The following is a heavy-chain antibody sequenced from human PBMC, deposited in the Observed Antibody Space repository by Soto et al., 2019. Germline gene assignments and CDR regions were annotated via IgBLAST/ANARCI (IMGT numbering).Heavy chain of an antibody. D-gene: IGHD3-3*01. CDR1: GYTFTSYY. CDR2: INPSGGST. V-gene: IGHV1-46*01. CDR3: AVLRFLEWPNPDYYGMDV. Sequence: ASVKVSCKASGYTFTSYYIHWVRQAPGQGLEWMGIINPSGGSTSYAQKFQGRVTMTRDTSTSTVYMELSSLRSEDTAVYYCAVLRFLEWPNPDYYGMDVWGQGTTVTVSS. J-gene: IGHJ6*02.